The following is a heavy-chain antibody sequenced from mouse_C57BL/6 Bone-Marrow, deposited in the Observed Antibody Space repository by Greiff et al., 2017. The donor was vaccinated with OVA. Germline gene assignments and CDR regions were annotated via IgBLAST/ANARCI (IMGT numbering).Heavy chain of an antibody. J-gene: IGHJ4*01. D-gene: IGHD1-1*01. CDR3: ARERAYYYGDY. CDR1: GFTFSSYA. CDR2: ISDGGSYT. V-gene: IGHV5-4*01. Sequence: EVQGVESGGGLVKPGGSLKLSCAASGFTFSSYAMSWVRQTPEKRLEWVATISDGGSYTYYPDNVKGRFTISRDNAKNNLYLQMSHLKSEDTAMYYCARERAYYYGDYWGQGTSVTVSS.